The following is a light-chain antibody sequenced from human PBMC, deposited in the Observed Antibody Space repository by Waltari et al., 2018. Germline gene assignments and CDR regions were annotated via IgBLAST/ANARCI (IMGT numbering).Light chain of an antibody. CDR2: GAS. Sequence: DIQMTQSPSSLSASVGDRVTLTCRASQYIKNHLAWFQQRPGKAPKSLIYGASTLQSGVPSKFSGSGSGTHFTLTITDLQPDDFATDFCQQYDGYPFTFGPGTTVDVK. CDR3: QQYDGYPFT. J-gene: IGKJ3*01. V-gene: IGKV1-16*02. CDR1: QYIKNH.